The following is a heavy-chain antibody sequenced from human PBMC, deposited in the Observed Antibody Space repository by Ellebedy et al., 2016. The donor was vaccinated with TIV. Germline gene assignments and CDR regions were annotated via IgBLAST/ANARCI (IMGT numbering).Heavy chain of an antibody. J-gene: IGHJ4*02. Sequence: GESLKISCVVSGFTFSTYAMRWFRQAPGKVLEWVSSLTTGGVTFYAESVKDRFTISRDSSKNTRYLQMNSLRVEDTAVYYCARDAARSGWVSDYWGQGTLVTVSS. D-gene: IGHD6-19*01. CDR1: GFTFSTYA. CDR2: LTTGGVT. CDR3: ARDAARSGWVSDY. V-gene: IGHV3-23*01.